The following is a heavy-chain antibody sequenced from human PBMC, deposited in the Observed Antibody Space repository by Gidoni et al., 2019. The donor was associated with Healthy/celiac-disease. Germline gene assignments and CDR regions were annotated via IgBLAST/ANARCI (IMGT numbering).Heavy chain of an antibody. CDR3: ARSGGPRYSDAFDI. J-gene: IGHJ3*02. CDR2: IYDSGST. Sequence: QVQLQESGPGLVKPSGTLSLTCAVSGGSISSSNRWSRARQPPGKGLEWIGGIYDSGSTNYNPALKSRDTISVDKYKNQFSLKLSSVTAADTAVYYCARSGGPRYSDAFDIWGQGTMVTVSS. V-gene: IGHV4-4*02. D-gene: IGHD1-1*01. CDR1: GGSISSSNR.